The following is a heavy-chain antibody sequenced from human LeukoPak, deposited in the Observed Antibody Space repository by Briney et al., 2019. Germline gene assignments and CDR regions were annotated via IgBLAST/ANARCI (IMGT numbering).Heavy chain of an antibody. J-gene: IGHJ6*03. Sequence: SETLSLTCTVSGGSISSSSYYWGWIRQPPGKGLEWIGSIYYSGSTCYNPSLKSRVTISVDTSKNQFSLKLSSVTAADTAVYYCARETDLRDCSGGSCYSRIYYYYYYMDVWGKGTTVTVSS. D-gene: IGHD2-15*01. CDR1: GGSISSSSYY. CDR2: IYYSGST. V-gene: IGHV4-39*07. CDR3: ARETDLRDCSGGSCYSRIYYYYYYMDV.